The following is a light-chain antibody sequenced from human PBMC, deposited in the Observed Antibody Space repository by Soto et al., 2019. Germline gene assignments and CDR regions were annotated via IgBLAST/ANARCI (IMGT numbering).Light chain of an antibody. V-gene: IGKV1-5*01. CDR3: QQYNSYPQT. J-gene: IGKJ1*01. CDR1: QRISSW. CDR2: DAS. Sequence: DIQMTQSPSTLCAFVGDRVTITCRASQRISSWLAWYQQKPGKAPKLLIYDASSLESGVPSRFSGSGSGTEFTLTISSLQPDDFATYYCQQYNSYPQTFGQGTKVDIK.